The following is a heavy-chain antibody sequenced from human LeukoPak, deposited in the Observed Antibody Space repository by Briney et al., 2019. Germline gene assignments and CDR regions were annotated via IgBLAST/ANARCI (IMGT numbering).Heavy chain of an antibody. J-gene: IGHJ3*02. CDR2: ISGSGGST. D-gene: IGHD2-2*01. V-gene: IGHV3-23*01. CDR1: GFTFSSYA. Sequence: GGSLRLSCAAPGFTFSSYAMSWVRQAPGKGLEWVSAISGSGGSTYYADSVKGRFTISRDNSKNTLYLQMNSLRAEDTAVYYCEVVPAAQDAFDIWGQGTMVTVSS. CDR3: EVVPAAQDAFDI.